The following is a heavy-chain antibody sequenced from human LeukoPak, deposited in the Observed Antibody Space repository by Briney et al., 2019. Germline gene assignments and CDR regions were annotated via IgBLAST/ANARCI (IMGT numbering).Heavy chain of an antibody. CDR1: GYTFTGYY. Sequence: ASVKVSCKASGYTFTGYYMHWVRQAPGQGLEWMGWINPNSGGTNYAQKFQGRVTMTRDTSTSTVYMELSSLRSEDTAVYYCARGAAMVWGYYYYGMDVWGQGTTVTVSS. CDR2: INPNSGGT. J-gene: IGHJ6*02. D-gene: IGHD5-18*01. CDR3: ARGAAMVWGYYYYGMDV. V-gene: IGHV1-2*02.